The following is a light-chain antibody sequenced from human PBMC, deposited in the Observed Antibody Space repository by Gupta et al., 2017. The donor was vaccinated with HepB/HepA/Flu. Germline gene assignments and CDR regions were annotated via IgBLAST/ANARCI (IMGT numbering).Light chain of an antibody. CDR2: YNT. CDR3: AAWDESLNGVV. Sequence: QSVLTQSTSLSWTPGQRVTISCSGSSSNVGSKNVNWYQQLPGRAPKLLIYYNTERPSGVPDRFSGSKSDTSASLAISDLQSEDEADYYCAAWDESLNGVVFGGGTKLTVL. CDR1: SSNVGSKN. V-gene: IGLV1-44*01. J-gene: IGLJ2*01.